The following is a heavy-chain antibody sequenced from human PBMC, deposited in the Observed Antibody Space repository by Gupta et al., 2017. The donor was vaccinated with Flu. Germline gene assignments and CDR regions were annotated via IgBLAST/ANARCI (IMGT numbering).Heavy chain of an antibody. J-gene: IGHJ1*01. CDR1: TLSNEW. Sequence: TLSNEWVHWVRQAPGKGLVWVSRISPDGTTTYADSVKGRFTISRDIAKNRLYLQMNSLKAEDTAVYYCSRDTTGPNDCWGQGTLVTVSS. CDR2: ISPDGTT. V-gene: IGHV3-74*03. CDR3: SRDTTGPNDC. D-gene: IGHD1-1*01.